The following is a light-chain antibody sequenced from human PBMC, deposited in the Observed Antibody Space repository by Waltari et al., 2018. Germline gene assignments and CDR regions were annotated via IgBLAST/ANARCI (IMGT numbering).Light chain of an antibody. CDR1: SGSVSTRYY. Sequence: QTVVTQEPSFSVSPGGPVPLTCGLSSGSVSTRYYPRWYQQTPGQAPRTLIYSTNTRSSGVPDRFSGSILGNKAALTITGAQADDESDYYCVLYMGSGIWVFGGGTKLTVL. CDR3: VLYMGSGIWV. CDR2: STN. V-gene: IGLV8-61*01. J-gene: IGLJ2*01.